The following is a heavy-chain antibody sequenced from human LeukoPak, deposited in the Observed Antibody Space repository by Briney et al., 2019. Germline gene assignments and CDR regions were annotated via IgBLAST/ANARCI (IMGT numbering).Heavy chain of an antibody. CDR3: ARGRSNYYGMDV. V-gene: IGHV4-59*01. J-gene: IGHJ6*02. Sequence: SETLSLTCTVSGASISSYYWSWIRQPPGKGLEWIGYISYSRSTNYNPSPKSRVTMSVDTSKNLFSLKVSSVTAADTAVYYCARGRSNYYGMDVWGQGTTVTVSS. D-gene: IGHD1-26*01. CDR1: GASISSYY. CDR2: ISYSRST.